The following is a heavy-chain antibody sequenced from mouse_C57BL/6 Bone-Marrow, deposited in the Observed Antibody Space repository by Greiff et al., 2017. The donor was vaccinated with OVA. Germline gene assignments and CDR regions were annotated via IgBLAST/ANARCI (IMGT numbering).Heavy chain of an antibody. J-gene: IGHJ1*03. Sequence: VQLVESGAELARPGASVKLSCKASGYTFTSYGISWVKQRTGQGLEWIGEIYPRSGNTYYNEKFKGKATLTADKSSSTAYMELRSLTSEDSAVYFCARYGNYGGWYFDVWGTGTTVTVSS. CDR1: GYTFTSYG. CDR3: ARYGNYGGWYFDV. V-gene: IGHV1-81*01. CDR2: IYPRSGNT. D-gene: IGHD2-1*01.